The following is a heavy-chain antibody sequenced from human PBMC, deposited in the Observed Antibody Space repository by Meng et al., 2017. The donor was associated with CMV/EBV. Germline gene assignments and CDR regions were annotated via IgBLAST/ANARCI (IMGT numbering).Heavy chain of an antibody. CDR1: GGSISSSSYY. Sequence: GSLRLSCTVSGGSISSSSYYWGWIRQPPGKGLEWIGSIYYSGSTYYNPSLKGRVTISVDTSKNQFSLKLSSVTAADTAVYYCARDVEDYYDSLWAFDIWGQGTMVTVSS. CDR2: IYYSGST. CDR3: ARDVEDYYDSLWAFDI. J-gene: IGHJ3*02. V-gene: IGHV4-39*07. D-gene: IGHD3-22*01.